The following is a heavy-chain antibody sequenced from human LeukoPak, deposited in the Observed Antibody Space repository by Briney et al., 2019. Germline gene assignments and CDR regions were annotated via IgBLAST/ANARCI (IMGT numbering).Heavy chain of an antibody. CDR3: ARSTYYDFWSGHLFDY. D-gene: IGHD3-3*01. Sequence: ASVKVSCKASGYTFTSYGISWVRQAPGQGLEWMGWISAYNGNTNYAQKLQGRVTMTTDTSTSTAYMELRSLRSDDTAVYYCARSTYYDFWSGHLFDYWGQGTLVTVSS. CDR2: ISAYNGNT. CDR1: GYTFTSYG. J-gene: IGHJ4*02. V-gene: IGHV1-18*01.